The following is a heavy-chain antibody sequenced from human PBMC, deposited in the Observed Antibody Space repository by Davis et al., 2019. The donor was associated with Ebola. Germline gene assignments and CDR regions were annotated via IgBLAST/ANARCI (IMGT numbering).Heavy chain of an antibody. CDR2: IYHSGST. J-gene: IGHJ6*02. D-gene: IGHD2-15*01. V-gene: IGHV4-30-2*01. CDR3: ARGGSYYYGMDV. CDR1: GDSVSSGSYY. Sequence: MPSETLSLTCTVPGDSVSSGSYYWSWIRQPPGKGLEWIGYIYHSGSTYYNPSLKSRVTISVDRSKNQFSLKLSSVTAADTAVYYCARGGSYYYGMDVWGQGTTVTVSS.